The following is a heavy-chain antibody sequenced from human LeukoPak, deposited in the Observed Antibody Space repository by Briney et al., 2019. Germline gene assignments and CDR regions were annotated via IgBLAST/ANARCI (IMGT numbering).Heavy chain of an antibody. J-gene: IGHJ5*02. CDR1: GGTFSSYA. Sequence: SVKASCKASGGTFSSYAISWVRQAPGQGLEWMGRIIPILGIANYAQKFQGRVTITADKSTSTAYMELSSLRSEDTAVYYCARDLLKRTPYDYVWGSYRYTEGGWFDPWGQGTLVTVSS. D-gene: IGHD3-16*02. CDR3: ARDLLKRTPYDYVWGSYRYTEGGWFDP. V-gene: IGHV1-69*04. CDR2: IIPILGIA.